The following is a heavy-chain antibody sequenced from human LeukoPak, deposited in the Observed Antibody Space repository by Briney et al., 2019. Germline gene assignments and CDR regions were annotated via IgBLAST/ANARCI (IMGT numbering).Heavy chain of an antibody. Sequence: SETLSLTCTVSGGSISSYYWSWIRQPPGKGLEWIGYIYYSGSTNYNPSLKSRVTISVDTSKNQFSLKLSSVTAADTAVYYCARLGHEYYYGSGPVYYYGMDVWGQGTTVTVSS. CDR1: GGSISSYY. D-gene: IGHD3-10*01. CDR2: IYYSGST. CDR3: ARLGHEYYYGSGPVYYYGMDV. J-gene: IGHJ6*02. V-gene: IGHV4-59*08.